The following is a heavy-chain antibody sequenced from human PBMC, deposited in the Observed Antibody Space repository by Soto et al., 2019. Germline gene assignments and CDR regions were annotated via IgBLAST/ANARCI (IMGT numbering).Heavy chain of an antibody. CDR2: MNPNSGNT. V-gene: IGHV1-8*01. J-gene: IGHJ2*01. D-gene: IGHD4-17*01. Sequence: QVQLVQSGAEVKKPGASVKVSCKASGYTFTSYDINWVRQATGQGLEWMGWMNPNSGNTGNAQKSQGRVNMTRNTYISTAYMDLSTVRAENTAAYYCARERSYGVDLWGRGTLGTVSS. CDR3: ARERSYGVDL. CDR1: GYTFTSYD.